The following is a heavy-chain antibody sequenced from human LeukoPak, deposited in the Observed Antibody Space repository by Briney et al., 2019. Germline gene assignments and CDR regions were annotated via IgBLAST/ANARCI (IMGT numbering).Heavy chain of an antibody. CDR2: IYTSGST. V-gene: IGHV4-4*09. CDR1: GGSISSYY. Sequence: SETLSLTCTVSGGSISSYYWSWIRQPPGKGLEWTGYIYTSGSTNYNPSLKSRVTISVDTSKNQFSLKLSSVTAADTAVYYCARLVYYGSGSNWFDPWGQGTLVTVSS. J-gene: IGHJ5*02. D-gene: IGHD3-10*01. CDR3: ARLVYYGSGSNWFDP.